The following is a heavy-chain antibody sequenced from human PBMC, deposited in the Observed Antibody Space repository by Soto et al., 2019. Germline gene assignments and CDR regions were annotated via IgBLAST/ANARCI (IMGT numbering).Heavy chain of an antibody. Sequence: SVKVSCKASGGTFSSYAISWVRQTPGQGLEWMGGIIPIFGTANYAQKFQGRVTITADESTSAAYMELSSLRSEDTAVYYCASTSDHLWSGYYRGRDYYYGMDVWGQGTTVTVSS. V-gene: IGHV1-69*13. D-gene: IGHD3-3*01. CDR1: GGTFSSYA. CDR3: ASTSDHLWSGYYRGRDYYYGMDV. J-gene: IGHJ6*02. CDR2: IIPIFGTA.